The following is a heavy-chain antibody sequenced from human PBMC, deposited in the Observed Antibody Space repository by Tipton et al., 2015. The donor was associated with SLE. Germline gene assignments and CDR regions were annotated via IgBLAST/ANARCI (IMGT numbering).Heavy chain of an antibody. Sequence: QLVQSGAEVKKPGASVKVSCKASGYTFTSYGIRWVRQAPGQGLEWMGWISAYNVNTNYAQKLQGRVTMTTDTSTSTAYMELRSLRSDDTAVYYCARDFPYDSSGYYGGDYWGQGTLVTVSS. CDR2: ISAYNVNT. V-gene: IGHV1-18*01. CDR3: ARDFPYDSSGYYGGDY. J-gene: IGHJ4*02. D-gene: IGHD3-22*01. CDR1: GYTFTSYG.